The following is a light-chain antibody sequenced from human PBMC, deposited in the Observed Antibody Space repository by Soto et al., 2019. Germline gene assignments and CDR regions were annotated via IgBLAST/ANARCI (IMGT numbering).Light chain of an antibody. CDR1: QSISDT. CDR2: GAS. V-gene: IGKV3-15*01. Sequence: EIVMTQSPATLSASPGGRATLSCRASQSISDTLAWYQQKPGQAPRLLIYGASARATGIPDRFSGGGSGAEYTLTISSLQSEDFAVYYCQQYDKWPRTFGQGTKVDIK. J-gene: IGKJ1*01. CDR3: QQYDKWPRT.